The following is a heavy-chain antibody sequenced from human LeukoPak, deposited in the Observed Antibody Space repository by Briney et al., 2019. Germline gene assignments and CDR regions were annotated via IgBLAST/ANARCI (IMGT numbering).Heavy chain of an antibody. D-gene: IGHD1-7*01. CDR2: IIPILGIA. CDR1: GGTFSSYA. CDR3: ARTNWNYEDY. J-gene: IGHJ4*02. V-gene: IGHV1-69*04. Sequence: ASVKVSCKASGGTFSSYAISWVRQAPGQGLEWMGRIIPILGIANYAQKFQGRVTITADKSTSTAYVELSSLRSEDTAVYYCARTNWNYEDYWGQGTLVTVSS.